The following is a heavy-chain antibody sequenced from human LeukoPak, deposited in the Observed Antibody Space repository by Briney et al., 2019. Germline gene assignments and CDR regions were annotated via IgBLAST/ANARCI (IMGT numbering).Heavy chain of an antibody. CDR1: GFTFSSYA. J-gene: IGHJ4*02. CDR3: AKHRAMVRGVIIPIYFDY. Sequence: GGSLRLSCAASGFTFSSYAMSWVRQAPGKGLEWVSAISGSGGSTYYADSVKGRFTISRDNSKNTLYLQMNSLRAEDTAVYYCAKHRAMVRGVIIPIYFDYWGQGTLVTVSS. V-gene: IGHV3-23*01. CDR2: ISGSGGST. D-gene: IGHD3-10*01.